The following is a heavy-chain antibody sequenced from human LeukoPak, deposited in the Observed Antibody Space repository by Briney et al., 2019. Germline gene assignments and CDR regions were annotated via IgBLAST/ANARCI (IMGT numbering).Heavy chain of an antibody. V-gene: IGHV3-33*06. CDR1: GFTFSSYG. CDR2: IWYDGSNK. J-gene: IGHJ4*01. Sequence: GGSLRLSCAASGFTFSSYGMHWVRQAPGKGLEWVAVIWYDGSNKYYADSVKGRFTISRDNSKNTLYLQMNSLRAEDTAVYYCAKAKYGDYGHYFDYWGHGTLVTVSS. CDR3: AKAKYGDYGHYFDY. D-gene: IGHD4-17*01.